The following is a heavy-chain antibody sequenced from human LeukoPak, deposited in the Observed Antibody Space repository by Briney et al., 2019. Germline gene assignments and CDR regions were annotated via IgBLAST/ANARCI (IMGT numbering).Heavy chain of an antibody. CDR1: GGSISTYY. D-gene: IGHD5-24*01. CDR3: ASCRDGYYYYYMDV. Sequence: SETLSLTCTVSGGSISTYYWSWIRQPLGKGLEWIGYIYYSGSTNYNPSPKSRVTISVDTSKNQFSLKLSSLTAADTAVYYCASCRDGYYYYYMDVWGKGTTVTVSS. CDR2: IYYSGST. J-gene: IGHJ6*03. V-gene: IGHV4-59*01.